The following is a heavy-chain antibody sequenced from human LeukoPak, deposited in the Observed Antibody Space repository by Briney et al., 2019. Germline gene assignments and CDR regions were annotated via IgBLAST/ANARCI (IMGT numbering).Heavy chain of an antibody. J-gene: IGHJ5*02. CDR3: ARDEAAAGSKGGYWFDP. V-gene: IGHV1-69*13. D-gene: IGHD6-13*01. Sequence: SVKVSCKASGDTFTSYTISWVRQAPGQGLEWMGDIIPIFVTANHAQKFQARVTITADESTSTAYMALSSLRSEDTAVYYCARDEAAAGSKGGYWFDPWGQGTLVTVSS. CDR2: IIPIFVTA. CDR1: GDTFTSYT.